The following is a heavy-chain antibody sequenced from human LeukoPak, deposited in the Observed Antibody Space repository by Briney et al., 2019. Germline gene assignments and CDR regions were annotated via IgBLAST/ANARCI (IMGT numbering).Heavy chain of an antibody. CDR3: ASDRLLRYFDWLFTPSDAFDI. V-gene: IGHV1-18*01. CDR1: GYTFTSYG. D-gene: IGHD3-9*01. Sequence: ASVKVSCKASGYTFTSYGISWVRQAPGQGLEWMGWISAYNGNTNYAQKLQGRVTMTTDTSTSTAYMELRSLRSDDTAVYYCASDRLLRYFDWLFTPSDAFDIWGQGTMVTVSS. CDR2: ISAYNGNT. J-gene: IGHJ3*02.